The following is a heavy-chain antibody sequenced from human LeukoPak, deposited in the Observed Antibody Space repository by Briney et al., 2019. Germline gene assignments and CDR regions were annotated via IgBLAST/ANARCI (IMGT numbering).Heavy chain of an antibody. J-gene: IGHJ4*02. D-gene: IGHD1-26*01. CDR1: GVSISTHY. V-gene: IGHV4-59*11. CDR2: IYHNGIT. CDR3: AREGVRAIDY. Sequence: SETLSLTCNVSGVSISTHYWSWIRQSPGKGLEWIGYIYHNGITNYNPSLKSRVTISVDTSKNQFSLKLSSVTAADTAVYYCAREGVRAIDYWGQGTLVTVSS.